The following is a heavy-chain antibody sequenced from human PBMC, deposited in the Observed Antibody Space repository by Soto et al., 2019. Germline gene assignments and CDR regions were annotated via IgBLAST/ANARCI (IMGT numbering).Heavy chain of an antibody. D-gene: IGHD6-19*01. V-gene: IGHV4-34*01. J-gene: IGHJ5*02. CDR1: GGSFRGYY. CDR2: INHSGST. Sequence: PSETLSLTCVVDGGSFRGYYCSWIRQAPGKGLEWIGEINHSGSTNYNPSLKSRVTISVDTSKNQFSLKLSSVTAADTAVYYCARVLFKQWLVWSPNDWFDPWGQGTPVTVSS. CDR3: ARVLFKQWLVWSPNDWFDP.